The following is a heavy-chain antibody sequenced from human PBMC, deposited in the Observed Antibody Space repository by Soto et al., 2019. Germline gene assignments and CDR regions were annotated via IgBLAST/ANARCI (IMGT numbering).Heavy chain of an antibody. CDR1: DGSISGGVGGLYY. Sequence: QLQLRESGPGLVKPSETLSLTYTVSDGSISGGVGGLYYWSSIRQPPGKGLEWIGYIYDSGSTYYNPSLNSTVTISVDTCKHQFSLRLSSVTAADTAVYYCAREVIPLTTDWYFDLWGRGTLVTVSS. V-gene: IGHV4-30-4*01. CDR3: AREVIPLTTDWYFDL. J-gene: IGHJ2*01. CDR2: IYDSGST. D-gene: IGHD4-17*01.